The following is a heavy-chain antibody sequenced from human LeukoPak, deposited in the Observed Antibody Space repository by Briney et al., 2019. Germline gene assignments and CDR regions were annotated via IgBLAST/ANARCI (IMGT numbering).Heavy chain of an antibody. V-gene: IGHV3-23*01. J-gene: IGHJ4*02. Sequence: GGSLRLSCAASGFTFSSYAMSWVRQAPGKGLEWVSAISGSASSTYYADSVKGRFTISRDNSKNTLFLQMNSLRAEDTAIYYCAKDYWEQSDYVGAIAYWGQGTLVTVSS. CDR3: AKDYWEQSDYVGAIAY. CDR1: GFTFSSYA. CDR2: ISGSASST. D-gene: IGHD4-17*01.